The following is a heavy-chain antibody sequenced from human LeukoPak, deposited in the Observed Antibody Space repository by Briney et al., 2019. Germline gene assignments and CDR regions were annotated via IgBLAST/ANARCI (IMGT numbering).Heavy chain of an antibody. CDR1: GFTFSSSG. Sequence: GGSLRLSCAASGFTFSSSGMHWVRQAPGKGLEWVAFIRYDASNKYYADSVKGRFTISRDNSKNTLYLQMNSLRAEDTAVYYCAKWGYCSSTSCLGAFEYWGQGTLVTVSS. V-gene: IGHV3-30*02. CDR3: AKWGYCSSTSCLGAFEY. D-gene: IGHD2-2*01. CDR2: IRYDASNK. J-gene: IGHJ4*02.